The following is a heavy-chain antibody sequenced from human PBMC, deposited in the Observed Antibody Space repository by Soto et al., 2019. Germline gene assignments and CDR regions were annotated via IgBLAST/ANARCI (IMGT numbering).Heavy chain of an antibody. V-gene: IGHV2-5*02. D-gene: IGHD2-15*01. CDR1: GFSLSTSGVG. Sequence: QITLKESGPPLVKPTQTLTLTCTFSGFSLSTSGVGVGWIRQPPGKALEWLALIYWDDDKRYSPSLKSRLTITKDTSKNQVVLTMTTMDPVDTATYYCARRGCSGGSCFFDYWGQGALVTVSS. CDR2: IYWDDDK. CDR3: ARRGCSGGSCFFDY. J-gene: IGHJ4*02.